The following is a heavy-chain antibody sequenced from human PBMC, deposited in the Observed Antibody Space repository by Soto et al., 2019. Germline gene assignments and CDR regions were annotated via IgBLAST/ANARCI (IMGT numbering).Heavy chain of an antibody. J-gene: IGHJ3*02. CDR1: GFTFSSHA. D-gene: IGHD3-3*01. Sequence: ESGGGVVQPGRSLRLSCAASGFTFSSHAMHWVRQAPGKGLEWVAVISYDGSKIYYADSVKGRFTISRDNSKNTLYLQMNSLRAEDTAVYFCARDGEDVLRNIPGDAFDIWGQGTMVTVSS. CDR3: ARDGEDVLRNIPGDAFDI. CDR2: ISYDGSKI. V-gene: IGHV3-30*04.